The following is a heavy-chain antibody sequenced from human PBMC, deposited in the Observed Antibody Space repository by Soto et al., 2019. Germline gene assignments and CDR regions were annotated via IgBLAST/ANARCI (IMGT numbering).Heavy chain of an antibody. CDR2: IAVGSGYT. D-gene: IGHD2-8*01. J-gene: IGHJ4*02. CDR1: GFTFTSSA. Sequence: QMQLEQSGPEVKKPGTSVKVSCKASGFTFTSSAFQWVRQARGQRLEWIGWIAVGSGYTNYAQRFQDRVTLTRDMTTATPYMELRRLTSEATAIYYCAADATAWQQMVPSDYWGQGTLVTVSS. CDR3: AADATAWQQMVPSDY. V-gene: IGHV1-58*01.